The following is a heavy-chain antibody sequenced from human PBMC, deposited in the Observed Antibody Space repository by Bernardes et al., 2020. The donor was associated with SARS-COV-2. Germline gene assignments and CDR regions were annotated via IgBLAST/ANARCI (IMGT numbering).Heavy chain of an antibody. V-gene: IGHV3-23*01. Sequence: GGSLRLSCAASGFTFSSYAMSWVRQAPGKGLEWVSAISGSGGSTYYADSVKGRFTISRDNSKNTLYLQMNSLRAEDTAVYYCGRGYCSSTSCRDAFDIWGQGTMVTVSS. D-gene: IGHD2-2*01. CDR1: GFTFSSYA. CDR3: GRGYCSSTSCRDAFDI. J-gene: IGHJ3*02. CDR2: ISGSGGST.